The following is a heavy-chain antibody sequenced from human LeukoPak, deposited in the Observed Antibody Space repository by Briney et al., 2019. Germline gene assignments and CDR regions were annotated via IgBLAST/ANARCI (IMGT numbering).Heavy chain of an antibody. CDR2: ISPYNGNT. V-gene: IGHV1-18*01. D-gene: IGHD3-9*01. Sequence: ASVKVSCKASGYIFITHGLTWVRQAAGQGREWMGWISPYNGNTIYAQTLHDRLSMTTDTYTSTAYMELRSLRSDDTAVYYCARGRLRYLDWTRAYSDYWGQGTLGTVSS. CDR3: ARGRLRYLDWTRAYSDY. J-gene: IGHJ4*02. CDR1: GYIFITHG.